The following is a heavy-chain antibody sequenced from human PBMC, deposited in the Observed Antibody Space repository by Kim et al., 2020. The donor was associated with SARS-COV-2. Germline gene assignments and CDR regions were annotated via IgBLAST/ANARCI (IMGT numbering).Heavy chain of an antibody. CDR3: AKSRGNYDTLTGDDS. J-gene: IGHJ5*01. CDR1: GFTFNSYA. V-gene: IGHV3-23*01. CDR2: ISGSGGST. Sequence: GGSLRLSCAASGFTFNSYAMSWVRQAPGKGLEWVSGISGSGGSTYYVDSVEGRFTISRDNSKNTLYLQMNSLRDEDTAVYFCAKSRGNYDTLTGDDSWG. D-gene: IGHD3-9*01.